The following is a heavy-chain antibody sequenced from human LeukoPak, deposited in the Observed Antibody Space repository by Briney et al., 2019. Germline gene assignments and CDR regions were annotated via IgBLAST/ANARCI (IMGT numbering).Heavy chain of an antibody. D-gene: IGHD5-24*01. Sequence: PSQTLSLTCTVSGGSISSGNYYWSWIRQPAGKGLEWIGRIYTSGSTNYDPSLKSRVTISVDTSKNQFSLKLSSVTAADTAVYYCARAHVEMATISRPRNIYFDYWGQRTLVTVSS. J-gene: IGHJ4*02. CDR3: ARAHVEMATISRPRNIYFDY. CDR2: IYTSGST. CDR1: GGSISSGNYY. V-gene: IGHV4-61*02.